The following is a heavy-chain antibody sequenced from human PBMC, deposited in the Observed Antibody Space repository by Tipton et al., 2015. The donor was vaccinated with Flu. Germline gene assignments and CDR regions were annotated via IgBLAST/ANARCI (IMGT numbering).Heavy chain of an antibody. Sequence: TLSLTCTVSGGSVSSSDFYWGWVRQHPGKGLEWIAYTSYSGSTFYNPPLKSRVTTSLDTSKNQFSLKVSSVTAADTAVYYCARRGYGDYAPIDYWGQGTLVTVSS. CDR2: TSYSGST. J-gene: IGHJ4*02. CDR3: ARRGYGDYAPIDY. V-gene: IGHV4-31*03. CDR1: GGSVSSSDFY. D-gene: IGHD4-17*01.